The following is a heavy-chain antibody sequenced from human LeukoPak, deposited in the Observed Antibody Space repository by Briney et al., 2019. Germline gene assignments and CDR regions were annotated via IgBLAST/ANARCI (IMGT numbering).Heavy chain of an antibody. CDR2: ISTDGSRT. CDR1: GLTFRSYW. D-gene: IGHD6-6*01. CDR3: AREQLVGGDAFDI. Sequence: GGSLRLSCAASGLTFRSYWMHWVRQAPGKGLVWVSRISTDGSRTSYADSVKGRFTISRDNAKSTLYLQMNSLRAEDTAVYYCAREQLVGGDAFDIWGQGTMVTVSS. V-gene: IGHV3-74*01. J-gene: IGHJ3*02.